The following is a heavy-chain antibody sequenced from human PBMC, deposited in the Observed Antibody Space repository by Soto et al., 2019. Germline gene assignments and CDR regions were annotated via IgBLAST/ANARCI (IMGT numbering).Heavy chain of an antibody. J-gene: IGHJ3*01. Sequence: QVQLQESGPGLVKPSGTLSLTCTVSGASISAGHWWSWVRQSPGKGLEWIGEIYQTGTTDYNPSLKFRVFIAVDNSKNQFSLNLRSVTAADTALYYCARDRGTTMAGDAFDVWGRGTMVTVSS. D-gene: IGHD3-16*01. CDR3: ARDRGTTMAGDAFDV. CDR1: GASISAGHW. CDR2: IYQTGTT. V-gene: IGHV4-4*02.